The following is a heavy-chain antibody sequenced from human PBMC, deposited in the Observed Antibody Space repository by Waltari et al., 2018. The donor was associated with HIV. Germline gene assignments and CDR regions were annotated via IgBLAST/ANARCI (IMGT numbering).Heavy chain of an antibody. V-gene: IGHV3-33*01. CDR1: GFTFSSYG. J-gene: IGHJ3*02. CDR2: IWYDGSNK. D-gene: IGHD3-22*01. CDR3: AREMYYYDSSYPNAFDI. Sequence: QPGRSLRLSCAASGFTFSSYGMHWVRQAPGKGLEWVAVIWYDGSNKYYADSVKGRFTISRDNSKNTLYLQMNSLRAEDTAVYYCAREMYYYDSSYPNAFDIWGQGTMVTVSS.